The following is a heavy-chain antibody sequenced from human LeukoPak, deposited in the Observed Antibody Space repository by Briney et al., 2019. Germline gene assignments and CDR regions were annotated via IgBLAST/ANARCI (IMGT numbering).Heavy chain of an antibody. CDR1: GFTFSSYS. V-gene: IGHV3-48*04. CDR2: ISSSSSTI. D-gene: IGHD3-3*01. J-gene: IGHJ4*02. CDR3: ARLLRFLEWSPGPFDY. Sequence: GGSLRLPCAASGFTFSSYSMNWVRQAPGKGLEWVSYISSSSSTIYYADSVKGRFTISRDNAKNSLYLQMNSLRAEDTAVYYCARLLRFLEWSPGPFDYWGQGTLVTVSS.